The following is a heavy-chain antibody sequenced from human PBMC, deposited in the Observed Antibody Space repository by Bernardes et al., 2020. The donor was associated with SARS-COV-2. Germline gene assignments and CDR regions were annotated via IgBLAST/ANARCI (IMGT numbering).Heavy chain of an antibody. CDR1: GFSLSTSGVG. V-gene: IGHV2-5*02. J-gene: IGHJ4*02. Sequence: PTLVKPTQTLTLTCTFSGFSLSTSGVGVGWIRQPPGKALEWLALIYWDDDKRYSPSLKSRLTITKDTSKNQVVLTMTNMDPVDTATYYCAHNRKDGSWSKFDYWGQGTLVTVSS. D-gene: IGHD6-13*01. CDR3: AHNRKDGSWSKFDY. CDR2: IYWDDDK.